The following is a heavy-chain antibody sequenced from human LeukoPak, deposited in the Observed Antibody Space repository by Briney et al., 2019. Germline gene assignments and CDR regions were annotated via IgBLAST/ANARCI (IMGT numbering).Heavy chain of an antibody. J-gene: IGHJ4*02. V-gene: IGHV3-23*01. CDR1: GFTFSSIA. CDR3: AKGQELDDGVFDS. CDR2: IRSNGDTT. D-gene: IGHD1-1*01. Sequence: GGSLRLSCAASGFTFSSIAMTWVRQAPGKGLEWVSSIRSNGDTTYNADSMKGRFTISRDNSKNTLYLQMNSLRVEDTAIYYCAKGQELDDGVFDSWGQGTPVTVSS.